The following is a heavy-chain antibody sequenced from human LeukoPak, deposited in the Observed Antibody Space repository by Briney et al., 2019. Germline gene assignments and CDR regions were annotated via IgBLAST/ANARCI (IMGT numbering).Heavy chain of an antibody. J-gene: IGHJ4*02. D-gene: IGHD2-2*01. Sequence: GGSLRLSCAASGFTFSNAWMGWVRQAPGKGLEWVGRIKSKTDGETTDYAAPVKGRFTISRDDSKNTPYLQMNSLKTEDTAVYYCTTYPGYCSSTSCYDYWGQGTLVTVSS. CDR2: IKSKTDGETT. CDR1: GFTFSNAW. CDR3: TTYPGYCSSTSCYDY. V-gene: IGHV3-15*01.